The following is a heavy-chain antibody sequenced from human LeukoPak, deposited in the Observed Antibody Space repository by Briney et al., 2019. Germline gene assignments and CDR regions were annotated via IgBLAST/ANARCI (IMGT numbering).Heavy chain of an antibody. CDR2: IYYNGDT. D-gene: IGHD3-22*01. CDR3: ARYYYDDSGYDYDAFDI. J-gene: IGHJ3*02. V-gene: IGHV4-59*01. CDR1: GGSISTYY. Sequence: PSETLSLTCIVSGGSISTYYWSWIRQPPGKGLEWMGYIYYNGDTNYNPSLKSRVTLSVDTSNNQFSLRLNSVTAADTAVYYCARYYYDDSGYDYDAFDIWGQGTMVTVSS.